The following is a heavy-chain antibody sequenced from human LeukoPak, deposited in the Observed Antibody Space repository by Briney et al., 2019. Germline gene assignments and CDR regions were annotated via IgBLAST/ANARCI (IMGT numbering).Heavy chain of an antibody. CDR1: GGSLSRFY. D-gene: IGHD3-10*01. Sequence: SETLSLTCVVTGGSLSRFYWCWIRQPPGEGLEWIGYLSNSGNTTYSPSLRSLVTISVDTSTKQFSLMLTSVTAADTAMYYCARHQFQFDSGRSSPETFWFDPWGQGTLVTVSS. V-gene: IGHV4-59*08. CDR3: ARHQFQFDSGRSSPETFWFDP. J-gene: IGHJ5*02. CDR2: LSNSGNT.